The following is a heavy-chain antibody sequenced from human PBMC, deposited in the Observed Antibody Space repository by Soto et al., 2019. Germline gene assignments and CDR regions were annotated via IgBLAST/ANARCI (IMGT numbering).Heavy chain of an antibody. D-gene: IGHD4-17*01. Sequence: EVQLLESGGGLVQPGGSLRLSCEASGFTFSTYALSWVRQAPGKGLEWVSTISGSGGSTYYADSVKGRFTISRDNSKNTLYPQMNSLRAEDTAVYYCAKDQGGDYFDVLDYWGQGTLVTVSS. J-gene: IGHJ4*02. CDR3: AKDQGGDYFDVLDY. CDR1: GFTFSTYA. V-gene: IGHV3-23*01. CDR2: ISGSGGST.